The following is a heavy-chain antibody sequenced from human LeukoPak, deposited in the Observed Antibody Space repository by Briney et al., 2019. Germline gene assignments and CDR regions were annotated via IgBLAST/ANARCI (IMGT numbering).Heavy chain of an antibody. D-gene: IGHD2-15*01. J-gene: IGHJ4*02. CDR2: IYSGGST. V-gene: IGHV3-53*04. Sequence: GGSLRLSCAASGFTVSSNYMSWVRQAPGKGLEWVSVIYSGGSTYYADSVKGRFTISRHNSKNTLYLQMNSLRAEDTAVYYCARQKRGYCSGGSCYSVQKFDYWGQGTLVTVSS. CDR3: ARQKRGYCSGGSCYSVQKFDY. CDR1: GFTVSSNY.